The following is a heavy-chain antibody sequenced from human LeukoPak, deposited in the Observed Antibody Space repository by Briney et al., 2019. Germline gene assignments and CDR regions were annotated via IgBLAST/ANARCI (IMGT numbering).Heavy chain of an antibody. V-gene: IGHV1-2*02. J-gene: IGHJ4*02. CDR3: ATLGSSGYFRDY. CDR2: INPKSGGT. CDR1: GYTFTDYY. D-gene: IGHD3-22*01. Sequence: GASVKVSCKGSGYTFTDYYIHWVRQAPGQGLEWMGWINPKSGGTNYAQKFQGRVTMTRDTSISTAYMELRSDDTAVYYCATLGSSGYFRDYWGQGTLVTVSS.